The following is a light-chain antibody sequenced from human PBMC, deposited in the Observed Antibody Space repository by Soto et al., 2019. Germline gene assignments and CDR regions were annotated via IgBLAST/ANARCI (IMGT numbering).Light chain of an antibody. CDR3: QQYETTPPT. V-gene: IGKV4-1*01. J-gene: IGKJ2*01. Sequence: DIVMTQSPDSLAVSLGERATINCKSSQSVLYSSNNKNYLAWYQQRPGQPPKLLIYWASTRESGVPDRLSGSGSGTDFTLSITSLQAEDVAVYSCQQYETTPPTFGQGTKLEIK. CDR2: WAS. CDR1: QSVLYSSNNKNY.